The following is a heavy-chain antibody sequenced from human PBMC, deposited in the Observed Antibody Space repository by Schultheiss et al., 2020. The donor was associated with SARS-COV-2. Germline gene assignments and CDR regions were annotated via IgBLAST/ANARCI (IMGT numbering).Heavy chain of an antibody. CDR3: ARDLGSTSP. V-gene: IGHV4-31*03. CDR1: GDSISSGGYY. CDR2: IYYSGST. D-gene: IGHD2-2*01. J-gene: IGHJ6*02. Sequence: SQTLSLTCSVSGDSISSGGYYWNWIRQHPGKGLEWIGYIYYSGSTYYNPSLKSRVTISVDTSKNQFSLKLSSVTAADTAVYYCARDLGSTSPWGQGTTVTVSS.